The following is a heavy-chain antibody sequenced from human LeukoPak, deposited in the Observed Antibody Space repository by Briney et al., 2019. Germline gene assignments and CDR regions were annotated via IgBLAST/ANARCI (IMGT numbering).Heavy chain of an antibody. CDR3: TTFDYAAFLI. CDR1: GFTFSSYW. Sequence: GGSLRLSCAASGFTFSSYWMSWARQAPGKGLEWVGRIKSKTDGGTRDYAAPVKGRFTISRDDSKNTLYLQMNSLKTEDTAVYYCTTFDYAAFLIWGQGTMVTVSS. D-gene: IGHD4/OR15-4a*01. V-gene: IGHV3-15*01. CDR2: IKSKTDGGTR. J-gene: IGHJ3*02.